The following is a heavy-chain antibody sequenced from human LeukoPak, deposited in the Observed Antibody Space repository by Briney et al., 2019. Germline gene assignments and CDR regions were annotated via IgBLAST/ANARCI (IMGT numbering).Heavy chain of an antibody. V-gene: IGHV1-8*01. Sequence: ASVKVSCKASGYTFTSYDINWVRQATGQGLEWMGWMNPNSGNTGYAQKFQGRVTMTRNTSIGTAYMELSSLRSEDTAVYYCARPVTSSCYSLDYWGQGTLVTVSS. D-gene: IGHD2-15*01. CDR1: GYTFTSYD. CDR2: MNPNSGNT. J-gene: IGHJ4*02. CDR3: ARPVTSSCYSLDY.